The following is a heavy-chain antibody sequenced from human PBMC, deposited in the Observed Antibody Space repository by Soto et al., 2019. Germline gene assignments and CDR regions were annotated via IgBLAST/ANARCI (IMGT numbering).Heavy chain of an antibody. D-gene: IGHD1-1*01. CDR1: GFTFSTYW. CDR3: ATGPTPAFDI. V-gene: IGHV3-74*01. J-gene: IGHJ3*02. CDR2: IHSDGSST. Sequence: PGGSLRLSCAASGFTFSTYWMHWVRQAPGKGLVSVSRIHSDGSSTIYADSVTGRFTISRDNAKSTVFLQMNSLRAEDTAVYYCATGPTPAFDIWGRGTMVTVSS.